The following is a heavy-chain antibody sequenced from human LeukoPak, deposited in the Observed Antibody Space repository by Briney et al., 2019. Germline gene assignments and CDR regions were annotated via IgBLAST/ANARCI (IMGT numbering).Heavy chain of an antibody. V-gene: IGHV1-2*02. D-gene: IGHD2-21*02. CDR3: AMTDLTYYFDY. CDR2: INPNSGDT. J-gene: IGHJ4*02. CDR1: GYTFTGYF. Sequence: ASVKVSCKASGYTFTGYFMHWVRQAPEQGLERMGWINPNSGDTNYAQKFQGRVTMTRDTSISTAYMELNRLRSDDTAVYYCAMTDLTYYFDYWGQGTLVTVSS.